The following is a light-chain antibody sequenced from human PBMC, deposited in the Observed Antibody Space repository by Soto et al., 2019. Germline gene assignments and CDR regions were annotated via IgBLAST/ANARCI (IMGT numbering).Light chain of an antibody. V-gene: IGLV2-14*01. CDR3: SSYTTSGTQV. Sequence: QSVLTQPASVSGSPGQSITISCTGTSSDVGRYNHVSWYQQHPDKAPTLMIYDVINRPSGVSNRFSGSKSGNTASLTISGLQAEDEADYYCSSYTTSGTQVFGTGTKVTVL. J-gene: IGLJ1*01. CDR2: DVI. CDR1: SSDVGRYNH.